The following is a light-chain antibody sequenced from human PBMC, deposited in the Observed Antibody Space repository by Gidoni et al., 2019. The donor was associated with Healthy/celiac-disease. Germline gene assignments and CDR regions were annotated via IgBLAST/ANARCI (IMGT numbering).Light chain of an antibody. J-gene: IGLJ2*01. Sequence: QSALTQPPSASGSPGQSVTISCTGTSSDVGGYNYVSWYQQHPGKAPKLMIYEVSKRPSGVPDRFSGSKSGNMASLTVSGFQAEDEADYYCSSYAGSNNVVFGGGTKLTVL. CDR2: EVS. CDR1: SSDVGGYNY. CDR3: SSYAGSNNVV. V-gene: IGLV2-8*01.